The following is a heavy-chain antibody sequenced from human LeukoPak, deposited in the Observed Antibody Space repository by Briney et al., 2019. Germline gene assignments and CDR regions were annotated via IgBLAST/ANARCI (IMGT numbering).Heavy chain of an antibody. CDR1: GGSISSYY. CDR3: ARVGPLVEVD. V-gene: IGHV4-59*01. J-gene: IGHJ4*02. CDR2: IYYSGST. Sequence: SETLSLTCTVSGGSISSYYWSWIRQPPGKGLEWIGYIYYSGSTNYNPSLKSRVTISVDTSKNQFSLKLSSVTAADTAVCYCARVGPLVEVDWGQGTLVTVSS. D-gene: IGHD2-15*01.